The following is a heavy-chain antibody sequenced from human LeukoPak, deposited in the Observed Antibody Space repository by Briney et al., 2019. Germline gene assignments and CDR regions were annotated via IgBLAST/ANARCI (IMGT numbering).Heavy chain of an antibody. CDR2: IYYSGST. D-gene: IGHD3-10*01. J-gene: IGHJ5*02. V-gene: IGHV4-59*01. CDR1: GGSISSYY. CDR3: ARDPRGVGWFDP. Sequence: KTSETLSLTCTVSGGSISSYYRSWIRQPPGKGLEWIGYIYYSGSTNYNPSLKSRVTISVDTSKNQFSLKLSSVTAADTAVYYCARDPRGVGWFDPWGQGTLVTVSS.